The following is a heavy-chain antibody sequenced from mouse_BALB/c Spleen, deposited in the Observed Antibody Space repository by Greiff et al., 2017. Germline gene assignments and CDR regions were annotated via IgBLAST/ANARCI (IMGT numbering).Heavy chain of an antibody. CDR3: ARHEDYDAMDY. J-gene: IGHJ4*01. V-gene: IGHV5-12-1*01. CDR1: GFAFSSYD. Sequence: EVQGVESGGGLVKPGGSLKLSCAASGFAFSSYDMSWVRQTPEKRLEWVAYISSGGGSTYYPDTVKGRFTISRDNAKNTLYLQMSSLKSEDTAMYYCARHEDYDAMDYWGQGTSVTVSS. CDR2: ISSGGGST.